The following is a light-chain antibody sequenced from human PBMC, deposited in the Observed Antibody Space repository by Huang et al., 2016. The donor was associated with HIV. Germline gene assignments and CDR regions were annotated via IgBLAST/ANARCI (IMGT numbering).Light chain of an antibody. V-gene: IGKV3-11*01. CDR3: QLRSTWPGDT. Sequence: EIVLTQSPATLSLSPGERATLSCRASQTVSSYLAWYQQKPGQAPRLLIYDASNRATGIPARFSGSGSGTDFTLPISSLEPEDFAVYYCQLRSTWPGDTFGGGTKVEIK. CDR1: QTVSSY. CDR2: DAS. J-gene: IGKJ4*01.